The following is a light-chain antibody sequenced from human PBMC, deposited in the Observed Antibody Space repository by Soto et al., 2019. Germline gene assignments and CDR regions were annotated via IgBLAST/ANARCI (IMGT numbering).Light chain of an antibody. Sequence: EIVLTQSPATLSLSPGERATLSCRASQSISSSLAWYQQKPGQAPRLLIYDASTRATGFPARFSGSGSGTDFTLTIGILEPEDFAVYYCKQRSEWPRTFGQGTKVDIK. CDR2: DAS. V-gene: IGKV3-11*01. J-gene: IGKJ1*01. CDR3: KQRSEWPRT. CDR1: QSISSS.